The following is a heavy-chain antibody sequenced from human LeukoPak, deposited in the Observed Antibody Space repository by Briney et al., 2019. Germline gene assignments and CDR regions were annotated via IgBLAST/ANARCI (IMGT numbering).Heavy chain of an antibody. CDR3: ARDHQYYYGSGSYDY. D-gene: IGHD3-10*01. J-gene: IGHJ4*02. CDR2: ISSSSDYI. Sequence: GGSLRLSCAASGFTFSSYSMNWVRQAPGKGLEWVSSISSSSDYIYYADSVKGRFTISRDNAKNSLYLQMNSLRAEDTALYYCARDHQYYYGSGSYDYWGQGTLVTVSS. V-gene: IGHV3-21*04. CDR1: GFTFSSYS.